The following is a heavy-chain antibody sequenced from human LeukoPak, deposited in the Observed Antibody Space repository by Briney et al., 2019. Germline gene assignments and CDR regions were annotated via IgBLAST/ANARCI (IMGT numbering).Heavy chain of an antibody. J-gene: IGHJ6*03. CDR1: GFTFSSYS. V-gene: IGHV3-21*01. CDR2: ISISSSYI. Sequence: PGGSLRLSCAASGFTFSSYSMNWLRQAPGKGLEWVASISISSSYIYYADSVKGRFTISRDNAKNSLYLQMNSLRAEDTAVYYCARRKLLWFGESDYYYMDVWGKGTTVTVSS. D-gene: IGHD3-10*01. CDR3: ARRKLLWFGESDYYYMDV.